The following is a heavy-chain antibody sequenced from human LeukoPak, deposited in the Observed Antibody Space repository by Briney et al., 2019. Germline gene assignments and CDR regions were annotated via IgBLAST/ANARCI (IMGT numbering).Heavy chain of an antibody. V-gene: IGHV3-11*05. Sequence: GGSLRLSCAASGFTFSDYSMNWIRQAPGKGLQWVSYISGSSTYTNYADSVEGRFTISRDNAKNSLHLQMNSLRAEDTAVYYCVRDARSWFDPWGQGTLVTVSS. CDR2: ISGSSTYT. J-gene: IGHJ5*02. CDR1: GFTFSDYS. CDR3: VRDARSWFDP.